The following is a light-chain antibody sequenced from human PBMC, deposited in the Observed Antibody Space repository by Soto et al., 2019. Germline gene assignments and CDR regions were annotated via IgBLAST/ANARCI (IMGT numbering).Light chain of an antibody. J-gene: IGLJ2*01. Sequence: QSVLTQPPSVSGAPGQRVTISCTGSSSNIGAGYDVHWYQQLPGTAPKLLIYGNSNRPSGVPDRFSGSKSGTSATLAITGLQAEDEADDYYQSYDSSLNGVVFGGATKLIVL. V-gene: IGLV1-40*01. CDR2: GNS. CDR3: QSYDSSLNGVV. CDR1: SSNIGAGYD.